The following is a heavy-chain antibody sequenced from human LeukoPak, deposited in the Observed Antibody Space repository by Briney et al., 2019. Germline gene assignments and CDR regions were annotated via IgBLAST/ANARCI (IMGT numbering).Heavy chain of an antibody. D-gene: IGHD3-10*01. CDR1: GYTFTSYG. J-gene: IGHJ4*02. Sequence: ASVKVSCKASGYTFTSYGISWVRQAPGQGLEWMGWISAYNGNTNYAQKPQGRVTMTTDTSTSTAYMELRSLRSDDTAVYYCARDWSSMVRGVFDYWGQGTLVTVSS. V-gene: IGHV1-18*01. CDR3: ARDWSSMVRGVFDY. CDR2: ISAYNGNT.